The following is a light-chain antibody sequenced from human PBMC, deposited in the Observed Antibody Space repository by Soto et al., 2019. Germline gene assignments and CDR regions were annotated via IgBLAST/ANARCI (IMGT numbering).Light chain of an antibody. Sequence: EIVLTQSPATLSLSPGERATLSCMASQSVSSYLACYQQKPGQAPRLLIYDASNRANGIPARFSGSGSATDFTLTISSLAPEDFAVYYCQQRSNWPPELTFGGGTKVEIK. J-gene: IGKJ4*01. CDR2: DAS. CDR3: QQRSNWPPELT. CDR1: QSVSSY. V-gene: IGKV3-11*01.